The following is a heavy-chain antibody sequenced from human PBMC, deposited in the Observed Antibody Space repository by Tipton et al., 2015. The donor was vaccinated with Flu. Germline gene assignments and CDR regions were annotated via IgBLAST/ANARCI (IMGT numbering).Heavy chain of an antibody. CDR2: IYYSGST. Sequence: LRLSCTVSGGSISSSSYYWGWIRQPPGKGLEWIGSIYYSGSTYYNPSLKSRVTISVDTSKNQFSLKLSSVTAADTAVYYCARVGGGGSFFNFDYWGQGTLVTVSS. CDR3: ARVGGGGSFFNFDY. CDR1: GGSISSSSYY. D-gene: IGHD2-15*01. J-gene: IGHJ4*02. V-gene: IGHV4-39*07.